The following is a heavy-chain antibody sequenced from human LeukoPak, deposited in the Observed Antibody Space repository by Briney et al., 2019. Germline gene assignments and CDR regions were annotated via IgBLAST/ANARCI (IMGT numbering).Heavy chain of an antibody. D-gene: IGHD1-7*01. CDR3: ARDEGPPRYNWNYGGPDY. V-gene: IGHV1-46*01. CDR1: GYTFISYY. Sequence: ASVKVSCKASGYTFISYYMHWVRQAPGQGLEWMGIINPSGGSTSYAQKFQGRVTMTRDTSTSTVYMDLRNLRSEDTAVYYCARDEGPPRYNWNYGGPDYCGQGTLVTVSS. J-gene: IGHJ4*02. CDR2: INPSGGST.